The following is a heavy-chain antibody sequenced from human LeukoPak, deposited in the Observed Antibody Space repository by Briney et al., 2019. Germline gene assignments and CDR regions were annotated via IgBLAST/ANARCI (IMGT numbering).Heavy chain of an antibody. Sequence: EESLRLSCAAPGFTFSAYSMNWVRQAPGKGLEWVSSITPSSSSIFYADSVKGRFTISRDNAKNLLYLQMSSLRAEDTAVYYCASDYDSPFDFWGQGTLVTVSS. CDR1: GFTFSAYS. CDR3: ASDYDSPFDF. J-gene: IGHJ4*02. CDR2: ITPSSSSI. D-gene: IGHD5-12*01. V-gene: IGHV3-21*06.